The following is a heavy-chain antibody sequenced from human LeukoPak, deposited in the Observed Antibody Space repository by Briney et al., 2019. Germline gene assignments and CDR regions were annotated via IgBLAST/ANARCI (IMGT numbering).Heavy chain of an antibody. CDR2: ISYDGSNK. D-gene: IGHD5-12*01. J-gene: IGHJ4*02. CDR3: ARDPSGEWLLDY. Sequence: GRSLRLSCAASGFTFSSYAMHWVRQAPGKGLEWVAVISYDGSNKYYADSVKGRSTISRDNSKNTLYLQMNSLRAEDTAVYYCARDPSGEWLLDYWGQGTLVTVSS. V-gene: IGHV3-30*04. CDR1: GFTFSSYA.